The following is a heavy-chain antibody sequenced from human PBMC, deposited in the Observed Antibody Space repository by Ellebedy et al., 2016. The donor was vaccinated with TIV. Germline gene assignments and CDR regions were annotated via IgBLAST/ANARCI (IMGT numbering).Heavy chain of an antibody. J-gene: IGHJ3*01. D-gene: IGHD5-12*01. CDR1: GFSFGNYV. Sequence: GESLKISCEASGFSFGNYVMIWVRQAPGKGLEWVSVISGIDGSTYYADSVKGRFTVSLDKSEKTAFLQMNSLRAEDTAEYFCAREGYTSTRCGAYALWGQGTMVTVS. CDR3: AREGYTSTRCGAYAL. CDR2: ISGIDGST. V-gene: IGHV3-23*01.